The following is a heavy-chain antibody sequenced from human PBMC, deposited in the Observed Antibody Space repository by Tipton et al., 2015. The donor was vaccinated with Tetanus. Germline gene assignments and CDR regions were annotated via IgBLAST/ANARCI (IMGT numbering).Heavy chain of an antibody. J-gene: IGHJ4*02. D-gene: IGHD3-22*01. CDR3: ARHSSGYFTFFDY. CDR1: GDSVSSSSNNW. CDR2: IYDSGST. Sequence: TLSLTCAVSGDSVSSSSNNWWSWVRQAPGKGLEWMGEIYDSGSTNDNPSLKSRVTISLHTAKNKVSLRLGSVTAADTAVYYCARHSSGYFTFFDYWGQGTLVTASS. V-gene: IGHV4-4*02.